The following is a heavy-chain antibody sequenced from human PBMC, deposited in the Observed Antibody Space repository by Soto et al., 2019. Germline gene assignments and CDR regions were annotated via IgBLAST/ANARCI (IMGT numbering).Heavy chain of an antibody. D-gene: IGHD3-3*01. CDR1: GGSITSYY. CDR3: ARDMRVFGGIDV. CDR2: VYQTGSI. V-gene: IGHV4-4*07. J-gene: IGHJ6*02. Sequence: ASETLSLTCSVSGGSITSYYWSWIRQPAGKGLEWIGRVYQTGSINYNPSLQSRVIMSVDTSRNQVSLKLTSVTAADAAVYYCARDMRVFGGIDVWGQGTTVTVSS.